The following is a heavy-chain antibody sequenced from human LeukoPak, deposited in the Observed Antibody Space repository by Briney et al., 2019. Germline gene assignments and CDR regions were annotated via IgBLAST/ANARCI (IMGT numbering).Heavy chain of an antibody. CDR2: ISGSGGST. V-gene: IGHV3-23*01. D-gene: IGHD5-12*01. J-gene: IGHJ4*02. Sequence: PGGSLRLSCAASGFTFSSYAMSWVRQAPGKGLEWVSAISGSGGSTYYADSVKGRFTISRDNSKNTLYLQMNSLRAEDTAVYYCAKDRGPHDVRVVVATNSDYWGQGTLVTVSS. CDR1: GFTFSSYA. CDR3: AKDRGPHDVRVVVATNSDY.